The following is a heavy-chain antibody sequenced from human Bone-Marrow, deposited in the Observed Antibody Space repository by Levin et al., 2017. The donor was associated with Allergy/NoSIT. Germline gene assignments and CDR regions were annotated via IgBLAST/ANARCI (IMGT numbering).Heavy chain of an antibody. CDR1: GGSISSGGYS. Sequence: SETLSLTCAVSGGSISSGGYSWSWIRQPPGKGLEWIGYIYHSGSTYYNPSLKSRVTISVDRSKNQFSLKLSSVTAADTAVYYCARVVRYYYDSSGYYYDDAFDIWGQGTMVTVSS. D-gene: IGHD3-22*01. CDR3: ARVVRYYYDSSGYYYDDAFDI. V-gene: IGHV4-30-2*01. J-gene: IGHJ3*02. CDR2: IYHSGST.